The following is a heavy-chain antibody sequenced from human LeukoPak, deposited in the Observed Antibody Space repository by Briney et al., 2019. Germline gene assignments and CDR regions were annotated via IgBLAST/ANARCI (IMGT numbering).Heavy chain of an antibody. CDR2: IIPIFGTA. CDR1: GGTFSSYA. V-gene: IGHV1-69*05. Sequence: SVKVSCKASGGTFSSYAISWVRQAPGQGLEWMGGIIPIFGTANYAQKFQGRVTMTRDTSTSTVYMELSSLRSEGTAVYYCARDRPYGSGTRGGVYYYMDVWGKGTTVTVSS. D-gene: IGHD3-10*01. CDR3: ARDRPYGSGTRGGVYYYMDV. J-gene: IGHJ6*03.